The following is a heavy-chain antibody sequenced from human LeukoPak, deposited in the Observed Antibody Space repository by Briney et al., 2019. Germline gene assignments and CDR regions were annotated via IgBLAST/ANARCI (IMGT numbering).Heavy chain of an antibody. CDR1: GFTFNDHY. V-gene: IGHV3-72*01. Sequence: PGGSLRLSCATSGFTFNDHYVDWVRQAPGKRLQWVGRTRNKAKSYTTDYSASVKGRFTLSRDDSKNSVFLQMNSLRTEDTAVYYCARSMDRGGSRRIVDLDYWGQGTLVTVSS. J-gene: IGHJ4*02. D-gene: IGHD2-15*01. CDR2: TRNKAKSYTT. CDR3: ARSMDRGGSRRIVDLDY.